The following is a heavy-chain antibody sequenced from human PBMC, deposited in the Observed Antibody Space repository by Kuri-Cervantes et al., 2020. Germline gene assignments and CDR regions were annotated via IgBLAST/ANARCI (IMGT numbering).Heavy chain of an antibody. CDR1: GYTFTSYG. J-gene: IGHJ4*02. D-gene: IGHD2-15*01. V-gene: IGHV1-46*01. Sequence: ASVKVSCKASGYTFTSYGISWVRQAPGQGLEWMGIINPSGGSTSYAQKFQGRVTMTRDTSTSTVYMELSSLRSEDTAVYYCARGRRYCSGGSCYSFDYWGQGTLVTVSS. CDR3: ARGRRYCSGGSCYSFDY. CDR2: INPSGGST.